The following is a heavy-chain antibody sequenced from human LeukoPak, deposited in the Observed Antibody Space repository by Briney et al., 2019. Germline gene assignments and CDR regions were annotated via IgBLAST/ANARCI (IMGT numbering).Heavy chain of an antibody. CDR3: ARDLGQYYDTSDNWFDP. CDR1: EFSVGSNY. CDR2: IDSDGSRI. Sequence: QPGGSLRLSCAASEFSVGSNYMTWVRQAPGKGLVWVSRIDSDGSRITYADSVKGRFTISRDNAKNTVYLQMNSLRAEDTAVYYCARDLGQYYDTSDNWFDPWGQGTLVTVSS. D-gene: IGHD3-22*01. J-gene: IGHJ5*02. V-gene: IGHV3-74*03.